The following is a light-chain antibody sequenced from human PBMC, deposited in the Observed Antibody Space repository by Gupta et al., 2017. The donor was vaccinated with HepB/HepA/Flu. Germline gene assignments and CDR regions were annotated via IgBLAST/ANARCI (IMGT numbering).Light chain of an antibody. CDR1: TSHIGTNY. V-gene: IGLV1-47*01. Sequence: SVLTQPPSASGTPGHALPISCSGSTSHIGTNYVSWYQQPPGTAPKFLIYRNHPWPSGVPDRFSGSKSCTSASLAISGLRYEEEADDYCAAWDDSLSGYVFGTGTKVTVL. J-gene: IGLJ1*01. CDR3: AAWDDSLSGYV. CDR2: RNH.